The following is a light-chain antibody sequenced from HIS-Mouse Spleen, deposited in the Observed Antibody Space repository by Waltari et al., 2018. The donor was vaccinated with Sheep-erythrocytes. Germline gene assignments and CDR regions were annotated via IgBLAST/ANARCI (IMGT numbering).Light chain of an antibody. CDR3: QQRSNWPPIT. J-gene: IGKJ5*01. V-gene: IGKV3-11*01. CDR2: DAS. Sequence: EIVLTQSPATLSLSPVERATRSCRASQSVSSYLAWYQHKPGQAPRLLIYDASNRATGIPARFSGSGSGTDFTLTISSLEPEDFAVYYCQQRSNWPPITFGQGTRLEIK. CDR1: QSVSSY.